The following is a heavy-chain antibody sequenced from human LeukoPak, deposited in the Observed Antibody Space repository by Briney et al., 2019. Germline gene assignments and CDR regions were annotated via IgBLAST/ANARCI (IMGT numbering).Heavy chain of an antibody. CDR3: AREYSSSSYYFDY. D-gene: IGHD6-6*01. Sequence: GGSLRLSCAASGFTFSRNAMSWFGQAPGKGLEWVSVLYSGGSTYYADSVKGRFTISRDNSKNTLYLQMNSLRAEDTAVYYCAREYSSSSYYFDYWGQGTLVTVSS. CDR2: LYSGGST. J-gene: IGHJ4*02. CDR1: GFTFSRNA. V-gene: IGHV3-53*01.